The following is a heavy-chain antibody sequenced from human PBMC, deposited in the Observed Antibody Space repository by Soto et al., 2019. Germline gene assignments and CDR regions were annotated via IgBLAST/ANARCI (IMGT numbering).Heavy chain of an antibody. V-gene: IGHV3-21*01. CDR3: ARDTGRLDPFDY. CDR1: GFTFSSYS. CDR2: ISSSSSYI. D-gene: IGHD4-4*01. Sequence: LRLSCAASGFTFSSYSMNWVRQAPGKGLEWVSSISSSSSYIYYADSVKGRFTISRDNAKNSLYLQMNSLRAEDTAVYYCARDTGRLDPFDYWGQGTLVTVSS. J-gene: IGHJ4*02.